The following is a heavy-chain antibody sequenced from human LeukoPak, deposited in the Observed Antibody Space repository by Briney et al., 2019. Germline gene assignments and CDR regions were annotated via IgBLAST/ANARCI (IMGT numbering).Heavy chain of an antibody. V-gene: IGHV3-30*02. D-gene: IGHD3-22*01. CDR1: GFTFSSYG. CDR3: AKARGDYYDSSGSFDY. CDR2: IRYDGSNK. Sequence: GGSLRLSCAASGFTFSSYGMHWVRQAPGKGLEWVAFIRYDGSNKYYADSVKGRFTISRDNAKNSLYLQMNSLRAEDTALYYCAKARGDYYDSSGSFDYWGQGTLVTVSS. J-gene: IGHJ4*02.